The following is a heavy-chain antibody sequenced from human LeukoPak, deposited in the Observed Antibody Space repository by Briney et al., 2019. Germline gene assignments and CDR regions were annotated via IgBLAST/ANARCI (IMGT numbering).Heavy chain of an antibody. J-gene: IGHJ5*01. CDR1: GYTFTGYY. CDR2: INPNSGGT. Sequence: ASVKVSCKASGYTFTGYYMHWVRQAPGQGLEWMGWINPNSGGTNYAQKFQGRVTMTRDTSISTAYMELSRLRSDDTAVYYCARAIESSFNWFDPWGQGTMVTVSS. CDR3: ARAIESSFNWFDP. D-gene: IGHD6-13*01. V-gene: IGHV1-2*02.